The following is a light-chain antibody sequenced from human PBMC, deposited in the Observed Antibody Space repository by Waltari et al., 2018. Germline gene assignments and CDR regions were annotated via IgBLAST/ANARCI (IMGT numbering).Light chain of an antibody. V-gene: IGLV1-40*01. J-gene: IGLJ6*01. CDR2: GNS. CDR1: SSNIGAGYD. CDR3: QSYDSSLSGSNV. Sequence: QSVLTQPPSVSGAPGQRVTISCTRSSSNIGAGYDVHWYQQLPGTAPKLPIYGNSNRPSGVPDRFSGSKSGTSASLAITGLQAEDEADYYCQSYDSSLSGSNVFGSGTKVTVL.